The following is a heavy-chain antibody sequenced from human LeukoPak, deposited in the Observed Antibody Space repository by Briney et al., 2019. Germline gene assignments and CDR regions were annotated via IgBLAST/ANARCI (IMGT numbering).Heavy chain of an antibody. CDR2: IYYSGST. Sequence: SETLSLTCTVSGGSISNYYWNWIRQPPGKGLEFIGYIYYSGSTTYNPSLKSRVTISVDTSKNQFSLKPISVTAADTAVYYCARRGYSSGWYYFDYWGQGTLVTVSS. V-gene: IGHV4-59*08. CDR1: GGSISNYY. D-gene: IGHD6-19*01. CDR3: ARRGYSSGWYYFDY. J-gene: IGHJ4*02.